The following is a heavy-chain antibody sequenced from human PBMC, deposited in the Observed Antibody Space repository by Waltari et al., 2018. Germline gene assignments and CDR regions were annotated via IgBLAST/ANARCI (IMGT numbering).Heavy chain of an antibody. CDR3: ARLGGTTFDY. CDR2: IYYSGSP. D-gene: IGHD1-7*01. CDR1: GGSISSYY. J-gene: IGHJ4*02. V-gene: IGHV4-59*08. Sequence: QVQLQESGPGLVKPSETLSLTCTVSGGSISSYYWSWIRQPPGKGLEWIGYIYYSGSPNYNPSLKSRVTISVDTSKNQFSLKLSSVTAADTAVYYCARLGGTTFDYWGQGTLVTVSS.